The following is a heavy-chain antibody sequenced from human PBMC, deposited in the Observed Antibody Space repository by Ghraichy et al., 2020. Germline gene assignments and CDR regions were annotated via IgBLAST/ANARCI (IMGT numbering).Heavy chain of an antibody. J-gene: IGHJ6*02. CDR2: IKSKTDGGTT. CDR1: GFTFSNAW. Sequence: LTCAASGFTFSNAWMSWVRQAPGKGLEWVGRIKSKTDGGTTDYAAPVKGRFTISRDDSKNPLYLQMNSLKTEDTAVYYCTSQRLYYDFWSGYLSDYYYYYGIDVWGQGTTVTVSS. D-gene: IGHD3-3*01. V-gene: IGHV3-15*01. CDR3: TSQRLYYDFWSGYLSDYYYYYGIDV.